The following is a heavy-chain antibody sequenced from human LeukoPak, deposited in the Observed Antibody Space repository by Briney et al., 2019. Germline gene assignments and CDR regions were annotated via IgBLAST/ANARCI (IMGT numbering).Heavy chain of an antibody. CDR3: ARDHPGSYGNLDY. CDR2: IKQDGSEK. CDR1: GFTFSSYW. D-gene: IGHD5-18*01. Sequence: QPGGSLRLSCAASGFTFSSYWMSWVRQAPGKGLEWVANIKQDGSEKYYVDSVKGRFTISRDNAKNSLYLQMNSLRAEDTAVYYCARDHPGSYGNLDYWGQGTLVTVSS. J-gene: IGHJ4*02. V-gene: IGHV3-7*01.